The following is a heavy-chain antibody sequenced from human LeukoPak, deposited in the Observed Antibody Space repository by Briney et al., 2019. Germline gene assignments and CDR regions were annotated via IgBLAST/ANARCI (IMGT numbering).Heavy chain of an antibody. CDR3: ASGGPSSSLYQGDY. CDR1: GGSISSGGYY. J-gene: IGHJ4*02. Sequence: SQTLSLTCTVSGGSISSGGYYWSWNRQHPGKGLEWIGYIYYSGSTYYNPPLKSRVTISVDTSKNQFSLKLSSVTAADTAVYYCASGGPSSSLYQGDYWGQGTLVTVSS. CDR2: IYYSGST. D-gene: IGHD6-13*01. V-gene: IGHV4-31*03.